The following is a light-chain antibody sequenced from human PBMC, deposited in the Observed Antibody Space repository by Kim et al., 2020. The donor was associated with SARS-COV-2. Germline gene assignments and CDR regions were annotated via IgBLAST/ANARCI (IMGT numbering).Light chain of an antibody. CDR1: QSITSG. Sequence: DIQTTQSPSTLSASVGDTVTITCRASQSITSGLAWYQQKPGKAPKLLIYLVSNLDSGVPSRFSGSGSGTHFTLTISSLQPDDFATYYCQQHNGFFGGGTKVDIK. CDR2: LVS. CDR3: QQHNGF. V-gene: IGKV1-5*01. J-gene: IGKJ4*01.